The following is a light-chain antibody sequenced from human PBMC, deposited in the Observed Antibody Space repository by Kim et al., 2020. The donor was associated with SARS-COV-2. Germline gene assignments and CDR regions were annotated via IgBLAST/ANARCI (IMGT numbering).Light chain of an antibody. V-gene: IGKV1-5*03. Sequence: AWRVDNLTIAWQASRCVSSWLAGLQQKPGKAIRLLIYKAYSLQNVVASRFSSSGPGTEFRLTVSSQQPDDFATYFCQQYNSYSWTFRQGTKVDI. CDR3: QQYNSYSWT. CDR2: KAY. J-gene: IGKJ1*01. CDR1: RCVSSW.